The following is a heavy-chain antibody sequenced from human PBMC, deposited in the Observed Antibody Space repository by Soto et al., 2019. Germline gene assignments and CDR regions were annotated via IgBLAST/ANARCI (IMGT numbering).Heavy chain of an antibody. CDR2: IYYAGST. D-gene: IGHD6-19*01. J-gene: IGHJ4*02. CDR1: GCCINSSRSY. V-gene: IGHV4-39*01. CDR3: ARLGGITGYSSAWYKFDF. Sequence: SESLSLTCHVSGCCINSSRSYWGWIRQPPGRGLEWIAFIYYAGSTYYNPSLKSRVTISIDTSTRQFSLKLRSVTAADTAVFYCARLGGITGYSSAWYKFDFWGPGTLVTGSS.